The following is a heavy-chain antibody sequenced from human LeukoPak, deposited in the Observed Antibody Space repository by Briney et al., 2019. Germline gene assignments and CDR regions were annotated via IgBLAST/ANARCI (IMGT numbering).Heavy chain of an antibody. CDR3: ARVTEAPYYFDY. J-gene: IGHJ4*02. V-gene: IGHV3-21*01. CDR2: ISSSSSYI. CDR1: GFTFSSYS. Sequence: GGSLRLSCAPSGFTFSSYSMNWVRQAPGKGLEWVSSISSSSSYIYYADSVKGRLTISRDNAKNSLYLQMNSLRAEDTAVYYCARVTEAPYYFDYWGQGTLVTVSS.